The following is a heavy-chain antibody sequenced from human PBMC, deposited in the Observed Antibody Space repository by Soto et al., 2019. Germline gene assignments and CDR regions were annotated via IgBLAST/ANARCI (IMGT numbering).Heavy chain of an antibody. D-gene: IGHD2-15*01. Sequence: EVQLVESGGGLVKPGGSLRLSCAASGFTFSSYSMNWVRQAPGKGLEWVSSISSSSSYIYYADSVKGRFTISRDNAKNSLYLQMNSLRAEDTAVYYCARDGCSGGSCHAFDYWGQGTLVTVSS. CDR2: ISSSSSYI. V-gene: IGHV3-21*01. CDR3: ARDGCSGGSCHAFDY. CDR1: GFTFSSYS. J-gene: IGHJ4*02.